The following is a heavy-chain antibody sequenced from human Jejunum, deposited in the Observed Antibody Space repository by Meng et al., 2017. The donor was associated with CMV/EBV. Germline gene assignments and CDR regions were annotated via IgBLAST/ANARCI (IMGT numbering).Heavy chain of an antibody. CDR3: ARDPLRGALDY. CDR2: INEDGSDE. V-gene: IGHV3-7*01. CDR1: GFTFSRYW. Sequence: AASGFTFSRYWMSWVRQAPGKGLEWVANINEDGSDEYYVDYMKGRFTISRDNAKTSLYLQLSSLRPEDTAVYYCARDPLRGALDYWGQGTRVTVSS. D-gene: IGHD3-10*01. J-gene: IGHJ4*02.